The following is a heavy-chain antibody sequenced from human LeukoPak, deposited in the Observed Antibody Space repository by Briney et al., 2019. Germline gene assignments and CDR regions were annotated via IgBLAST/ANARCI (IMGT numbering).Heavy chain of an antibody. CDR1: GGSISIITYY. D-gene: IGHD3-16*01. V-gene: IGHV4-39*01. J-gene: IGHJ4*02. CDR2: IYYSGST. Sequence: SETLSLTCTVSGGSISIITYYWGWIRQPPGKGLEWIGSIYYSGSTYFNPSLKSRVTISVDTSKNQFSLKLSSVTAADTAVYYCARHLGRVPDYRGQGTLVTVSS. CDR3: ARHLGRVPDY.